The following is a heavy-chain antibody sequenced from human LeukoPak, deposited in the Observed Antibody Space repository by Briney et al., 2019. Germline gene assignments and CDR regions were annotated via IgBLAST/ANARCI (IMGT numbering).Heavy chain of an antibody. J-gene: IGHJ4*02. D-gene: IGHD1-7*01. CDR3: ARGWNYAFRFDY. Sequence: PGGSLRLSCAASGFSFSDYWMTWVRQAPGKGLEWVAHIKQNGSEKYYVDSIKGRFTTSRDNAKNLVYLQMNSLRAEDTAVYYCARGWNYAFRFDYWGQGTLVTVPS. V-gene: IGHV3-7*01. CDR2: IKQNGSEK. CDR1: GFSFSDYW.